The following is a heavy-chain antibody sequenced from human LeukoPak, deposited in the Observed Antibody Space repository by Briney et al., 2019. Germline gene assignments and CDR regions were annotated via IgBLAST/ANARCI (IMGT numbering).Heavy chain of an antibody. CDR1: GYTFTSYG. Sequence: GASVKVSCKASGYTFTSYGFSWVRQAPGQGLEWMGWISADNDNIHYAQKLQGRVTMTTDTSASTAYMELRSLRSDDTAVYYCARSGYSYGDDYWGQGTLVTVSS. CDR3: ARSGYSYGDDY. V-gene: IGHV1-18*01. J-gene: IGHJ4*02. CDR2: ISADNDNI. D-gene: IGHD5-18*01.